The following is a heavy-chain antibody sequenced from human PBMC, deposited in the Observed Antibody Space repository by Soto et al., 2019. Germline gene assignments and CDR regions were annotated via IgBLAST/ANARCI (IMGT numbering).Heavy chain of an antibody. CDR3: ARDRGGYDRLYYYHGMDV. J-gene: IGHJ6*02. V-gene: IGHV3-11*06. Sequence: GGSLRLSCAASGFTFSDYYMSWIRQAPGKGLEYISYISSSSGSTNYADSVKGRFTISRDNAKNSPYLQMSSLRAEDTAVYYCARDRGGYDRLYYYHGMDVWRQGTTVTVSS. CDR2: ISSSSGST. D-gene: IGHD5-12*01. CDR1: GFTFSDYY.